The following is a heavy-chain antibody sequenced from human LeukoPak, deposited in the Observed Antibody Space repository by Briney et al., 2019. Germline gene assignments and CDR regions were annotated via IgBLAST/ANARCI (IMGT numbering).Heavy chain of an antibody. CDR3: AREVRGTYLDY. V-gene: IGHV3-48*02. CDR2: ISSSSSSM. Sequence: GGSLRLSCVASGFTLSSYTMNWVRQAPGKGLEWVSYISSSSSSMYYADSVKGRFTISRDNAKNSLYPQMNSLRDEDTAVYYCAREVRGTYLDYWGQGTLVTVSS. CDR1: GFTLSSYT. J-gene: IGHJ4*02. D-gene: IGHD4/OR15-4a*01.